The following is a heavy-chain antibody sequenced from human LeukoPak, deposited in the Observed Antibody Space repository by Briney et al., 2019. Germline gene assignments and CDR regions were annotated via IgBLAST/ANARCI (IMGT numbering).Heavy chain of an antibody. D-gene: IGHD2-2*01. CDR1: GYSISSGYY. Sequence: PSETLSLTCTVSGYSISSGYYWGWIRPPPGKGLEWIGSIYHSGSTYYNPSLKRRVTISVDTSKNQFSLKLSSVTAADTAVYYCARGLVVPAAIPYWGQGTLVTVSS. CDR3: ARGLVVPAAIPY. J-gene: IGHJ4*02. CDR2: IYHSGST. V-gene: IGHV4-38-2*02.